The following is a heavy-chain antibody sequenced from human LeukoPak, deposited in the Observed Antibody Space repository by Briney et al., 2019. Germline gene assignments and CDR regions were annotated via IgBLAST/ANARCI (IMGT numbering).Heavy chain of an antibody. CDR3: ARTYTSGWCAN. J-gene: IGHJ4*02. D-gene: IGHD6-13*01. Sequence: GESLKISCKASGYSFTDFWIGWVRQLPGKGLEWMGNIHPADSDTRYSPSFQGHVTISADKSINTAYLQWTILNASDTAMYYCARTYTSGWCANWGQGTLVTVSS. V-gene: IGHV5-51*01. CDR2: IHPADSDT. CDR1: GYSFTDFW.